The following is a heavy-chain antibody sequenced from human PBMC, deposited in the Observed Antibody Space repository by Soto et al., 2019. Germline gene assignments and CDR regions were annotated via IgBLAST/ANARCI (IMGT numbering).Heavy chain of an antibody. CDR2: ISASGGST. V-gene: IGHV3-23*01. Sequence: EVQLLESGGGLVQPGGSLRLSCAASGFTFSSYAMTWVRQAPGEGLAWVSAISASGGSTYYADSVKGRFTISRDNSKNTLYLQMNSLRAEDTAVYYCAKIRDDSSGYYYGGYFDYWGQGTLVTVSS. CDR1: GFTFSSYA. J-gene: IGHJ4*02. CDR3: AKIRDDSSGYYYGGYFDY. D-gene: IGHD3-22*01.